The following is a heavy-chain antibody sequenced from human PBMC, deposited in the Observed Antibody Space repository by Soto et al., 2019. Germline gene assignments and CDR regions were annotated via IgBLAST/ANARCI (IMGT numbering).Heavy chain of an antibody. D-gene: IGHD2-21*01. CDR2: IYYTGGT. J-gene: IGHJ4*02. CDR3: AIQGTPYCVGYICPLCY. V-gene: IGHV4-39*01. Sequence: QLQLQESGPGLVKPSETLSLTCSVSGGPIDNSAHYWAWIRQPPGKGLEWIGNIYYTGGTSYNPSLRSRVAISVDTSNNQFSLKLNSVTAADTAVYYCAIQGTPYCVGYICPLCYWGRGTLVGDSS. CDR1: GGPIDNSAHY.